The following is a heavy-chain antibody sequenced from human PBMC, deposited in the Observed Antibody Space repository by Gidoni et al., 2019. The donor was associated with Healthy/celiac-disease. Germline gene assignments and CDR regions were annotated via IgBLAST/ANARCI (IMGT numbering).Heavy chain of an antibody. CDR2: IYSGGST. Sequence: EVQLVESGGGLIQPGGSLSLSCAASGFTVSSNYMSWVRQAPGKGLEWVSVIYSGGSTYYADSVKGRFTISRDNSKNTLYLQMNSLRAEDTAVYYCARFAVGATRIDYWGQGTLVTVSS. D-gene: IGHD1-26*01. V-gene: IGHV3-53*01. CDR1: GFTVSSNY. J-gene: IGHJ4*02. CDR3: ARFAVGATRIDY.